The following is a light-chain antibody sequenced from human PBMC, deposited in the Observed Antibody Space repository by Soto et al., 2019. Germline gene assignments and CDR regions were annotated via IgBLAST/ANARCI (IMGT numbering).Light chain of an antibody. CDR2: DAS. V-gene: IGKV1-5*01. CDR1: QGISSW. Sequence: DIQMTQSPSTLSASVGDRVTITCRASQGISSWLAWYQQKPGKAPKLLIHDASSLESGVPSRFSGSGSGTEFTLTTSSLQPDDFATYYCQQYNSYSKTFGQGTKVDIK. J-gene: IGKJ1*01. CDR3: QQYNSYSKT.